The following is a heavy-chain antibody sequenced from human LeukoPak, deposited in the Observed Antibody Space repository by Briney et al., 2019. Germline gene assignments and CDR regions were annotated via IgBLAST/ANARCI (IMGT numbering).Heavy chain of an antibody. CDR1: GGSISSSSYY. J-gene: IGHJ4*02. Sequence: PSETLSLTCTVSGGSISSSSYYWGWIRQPPGKGLEWIGSIYYSGSTYYNPSLKCRVTISVDTSKNQFSLKLSSVTAADTAVYYCARLEGYSSSWYVSYYFDYWGQGTLVTVSS. CDR2: IYYSGST. V-gene: IGHV4-39*01. D-gene: IGHD6-13*01. CDR3: ARLEGYSSSWYVSYYFDY.